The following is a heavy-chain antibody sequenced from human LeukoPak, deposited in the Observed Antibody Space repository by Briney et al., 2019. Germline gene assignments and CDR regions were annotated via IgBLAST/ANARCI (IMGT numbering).Heavy chain of an antibody. V-gene: IGHV4-59*01. J-gene: IGHJ6*02. CDR2: IYYSGST. D-gene: IGHD2-15*01. CDR1: GGSISSYY. Sequence: SETLSLTCTVSGGSISSYYWSWIRQPPGKGLEWIGYIYYSGSTNYNPSLKSRVTISVDTSKNQFSLKLSSVTAADTAVYYCARHGHGSLDCYGMDVWGQGTTVTVSS. CDR3: ARHGHGSLDCYGMDV.